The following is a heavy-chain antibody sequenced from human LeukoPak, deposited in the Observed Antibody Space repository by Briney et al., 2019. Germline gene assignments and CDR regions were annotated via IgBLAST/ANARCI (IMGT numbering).Heavy chain of an antibody. CDR2: ISGSGGST. CDR1: GFTFSSYA. V-gene: IGHV3-23*01. D-gene: IGHD5-18*01. Sequence: GGSLRLSCAASGFTFSSYAMSWVRQAPRKGLEWVSAISGSGGSTYYADSVKGRFTISRDNSKNTLYLQMNSLRAEDTAVYYCAKKSTAMVKLNWFDPWGQGTLVTVSS. CDR3: AKKSTAMVKLNWFDP. J-gene: IGHJ5*02.